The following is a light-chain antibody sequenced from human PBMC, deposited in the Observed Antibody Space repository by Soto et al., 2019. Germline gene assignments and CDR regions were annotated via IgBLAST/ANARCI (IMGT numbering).Light chain of an antibody. V-gene: IGLV1-44*01. CDR2: NND. CDR3: AAWDDRLSAVV. J-gene: IGLJ2*01. Sequence: QSVLTQPPSASETPGQRVTISCSGSSFNIGSNTVDWFQQLPGTAPKLLMYNNDQRPSGVPDRFSGSKSGTSASLAISGLQSEDEADYYCAAWDDRLSAVVFSGGTKLTVL. CDR1: SFNIGSNT.